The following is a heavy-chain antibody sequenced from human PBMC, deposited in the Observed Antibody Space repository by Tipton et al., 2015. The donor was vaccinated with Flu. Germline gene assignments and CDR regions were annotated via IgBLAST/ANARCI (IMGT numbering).Heavy chain of an antibody. Sequence: LRLSCSASGDSIGRGYCWGWIRQPPGKGLEWSGSICHSGSTYDNPSLKSRFTISVDRSKNQFSLKLSSVTAADTAVYYCARHGPQGGDPTCVDPWGQGTLVTVSS. CDR1: GDSIGRGYC. D-gene: IGHD3-16*01. J-gene: IGHJ5*01. CDR3: ARHGPQGGDPTCVDP. V-gene: IGHV4-38-2*01. CDR2: ICHSGST.